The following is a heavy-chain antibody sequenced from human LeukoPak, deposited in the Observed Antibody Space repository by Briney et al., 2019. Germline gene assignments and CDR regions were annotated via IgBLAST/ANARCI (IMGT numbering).Heavy chain of an antibody. V-gene: IGHV3-74*01. D-gene: IGHD3-22*01. CDR3: ARDVMYYYDSSGYGY. CDR2: IDTDGSIT. J-gene: IGHJ4*02. Sequence: SGGSLRLSCAASGYTFSSYWMHWVRQAPGKGLVWVSRIDTDGSITSYADSVKGRFTISRDNAKNSLYLQMNSLRAEDTAVYYCARDVMYYYDSSGYGYWGQGTLVTVSS. CDR1: GYTFSSYW.